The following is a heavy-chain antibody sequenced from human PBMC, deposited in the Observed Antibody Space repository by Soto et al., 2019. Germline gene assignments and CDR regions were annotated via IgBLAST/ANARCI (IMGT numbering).Heavy chain of an antibody. J-gene: IGHJ5*02. CDR2: IYNSGST. CDR1: GGSISSGGYY. V-gene: IGHV4-31*03. Sequence: QVQLQESGPGLVKASQTLSLTCTVSGGSISSGGYYWSWIRQHPGKGLEWIGYIYNSGSTYYNPCRKSRVIISAARSKNQFSLKLSSVTAADTAVYYGARAPAPWGQGTLVTVSS. CDR3: ARAPAP.